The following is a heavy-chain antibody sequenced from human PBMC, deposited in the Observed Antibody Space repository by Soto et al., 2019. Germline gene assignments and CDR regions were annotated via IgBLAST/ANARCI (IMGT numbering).Heavy chain of an antibody. Sequence: GASVKVSCKASGYTFTSYGISWVRQAPGQGLEWMGWISAYNGNTNYAQKLQGRVTMTTDTSTSTAYMELRSLRSDDTAVYYCARDFGEQQLEVWFDPWGQETLVTVSS. V-gene: IGHV1-18*01. CDR3: ARDFGEQQLEVWFDP. CDR2: ISAYNGNT. CDR1: GYTFTSYG. D-gene: IGHD6-13*01. J-gene: IGHJ5*02.